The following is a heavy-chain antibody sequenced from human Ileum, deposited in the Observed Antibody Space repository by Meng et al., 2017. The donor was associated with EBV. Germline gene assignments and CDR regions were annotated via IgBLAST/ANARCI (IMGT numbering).Heavy chain of an antibody. Sequence: QHARPGLVKPSQPLSLPCPNSAASVPTTSAAWNWNRQTPSRGLEWLGRTYYRSKWNNDYAVSVKSRITINPDTSKNQFSLQLNSVTPEDTAVYYCARDSSSSACSPFDYWGQGTLVTVSS. J-gene: IGHJ4*02. D-gene: IGHD3-22*01. CDR3: ARDSSSSACSPFDY. CDR1: AASVPTTSAA. V-gene: IGHV6-1*01. CDR2: TYYRSKWNN.